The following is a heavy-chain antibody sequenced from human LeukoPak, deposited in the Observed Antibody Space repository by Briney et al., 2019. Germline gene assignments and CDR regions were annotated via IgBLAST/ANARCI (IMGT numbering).Heavy chain of an antibody. CDR3: TRVIVAVPGYFDYFDF. J-gene: IGHJ4*02. V-gene: IGHV3-7*01. Sequence: GGSLRLSCTASGFSFSNHYMRWFRKAPGKGLEWVANINEDGSNKWHLGSVKGRFTVSRDNARNSLYLQMNSLRVEDTAVYYCTRVIVAVPGYFDYFDFWGQGVLVTVSS. D-gene: IGHD6-19*01. CDR2: INEDGSNK. CDR1: GFSFSNHY.